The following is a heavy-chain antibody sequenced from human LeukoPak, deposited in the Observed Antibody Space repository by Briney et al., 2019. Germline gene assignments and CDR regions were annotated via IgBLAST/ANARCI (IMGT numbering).Heavy chain of an antibody. Sequence: PSETLSLTCTVSGGSISSYYWSWIRQPPGKGLEWIGYIYYSGSTNYNPSLKSRVTISVDTSKNQFSLKLSSVTAADTAVYYCARGGREERRYFDCPTPLQNAFDIWGQGTMVTVSS. J-gene: IGHJ3*02. CDR2: IYYSGST. V-gene: IGHV4-59*01. D-gene: IGHD3-9*01. CDR1: GGSISSYY. CDR3: ARGGREERRYFDCPTPLQNAFDI.